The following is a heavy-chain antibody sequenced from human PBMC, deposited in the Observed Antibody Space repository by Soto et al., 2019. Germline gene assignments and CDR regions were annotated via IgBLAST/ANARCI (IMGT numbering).Heavy chain of an antibody. CDR3: ASSPPPTVTMYARFFDL. J-gene: IGHJ2*01. V-gene: IGHV1-69*14. CDR2: IIPIFGTA. Sequence: QVQLVQSGAEVKKPGYSVKVSCKTSGGTFSSYDINWVRQAHGQGLEWMGGIIPIFGTANYAQKFQGRITITADKSTNTAYMELRSLRSDDTAVYYCASSPPPTVTMYARFFDLWGRGTLVTVSS. D-gene: IGHD4-17*01. CDR1: GGTFSSYD.